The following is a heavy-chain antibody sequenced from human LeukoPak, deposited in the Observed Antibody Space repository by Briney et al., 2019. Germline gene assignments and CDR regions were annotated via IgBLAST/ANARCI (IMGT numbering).Heavy chain of an antibody. V-gene: IGHV3-30-3*01. Sequence: GGSLRLSCAASGFTFSSYAMHWVRQAPGKGLEWVAVISYDGSNKYYADSVKGRFTISRDNSKNTLYLQMNSLRVEDTAVYYCARDRPYYYDSSGPSDYWGQGTLVTVSS. D-gene: IGHD3-22*01. J-gene: IGHJ4*02. CDR3: ARDRPYYYDSSGPSDY. CDR1: GFTFSSYA. CDR2: ISYDGSNK.